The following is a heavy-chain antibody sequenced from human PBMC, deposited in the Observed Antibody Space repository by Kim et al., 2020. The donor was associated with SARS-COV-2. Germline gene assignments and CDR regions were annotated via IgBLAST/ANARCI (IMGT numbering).Heavy chain of an antibody. CDR2: IGAYNGDT. D-gene: IGHD3-3*01. V-gene: IGHV1-18*01. J-gene: IGHJ4*02. Sequence: ASVKVSCKASGYTFTSYGISWVRQAPGQGLEWLGWIGAYNGDTNYAQNLQGRVTLTTDTSTSTAFLELRSLRSDDTAVYFCARDWGYGYDTFYYCGQGTL. CDR1: GYTFTSYG. CDR3: ARDWGYGYDTFYY.